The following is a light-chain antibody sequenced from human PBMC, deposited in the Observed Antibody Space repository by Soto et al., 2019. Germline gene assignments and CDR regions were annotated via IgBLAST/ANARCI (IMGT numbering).Light chain of an antibody. Sequence: DIQMTQSPSSVSASVGDRVTITCRASQGISSWLALYQQKPWKAPNLLIYAASSLQSGVPSRFSGSVSGTDFTLTISSLQPEDFATYYCQQANSFPPTFGPGTKVDIK. J-gene: IGKJ3*01. CDR1: QGISSW. CDR3: QQANSFPPT. V-gene: IGKV1-12*01. CDR2: AAS.